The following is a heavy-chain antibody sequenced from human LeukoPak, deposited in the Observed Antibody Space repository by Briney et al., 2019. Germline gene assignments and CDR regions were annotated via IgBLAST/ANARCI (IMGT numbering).Heavy chain of an antibody. CDR1: GFTFSSYA. D-gene: IGHD2-21*01. J-gene: IGHJ4*02. CDR2: ISGSGGST. CDR3: AKDLYSWPRRGYFDY. V-gene: IGHV3-23*01. Sequence: GGSLRLSCAASGFTFSSYAMSWVRQAPGKGLEWVSAISGSGGSTYYADSVKGRFTISRDNSKNTLYLQMNSLRAEDTAVYYCAKDLYSWPRRGYFDYWGQGTLVTVSS.